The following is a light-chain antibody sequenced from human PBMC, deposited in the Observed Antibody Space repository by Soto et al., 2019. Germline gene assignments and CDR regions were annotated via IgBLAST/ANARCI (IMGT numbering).Light chain of an antibody. CDR2: DVS. CDR1: SSDVGGYNY. V-gene: IGLV2-14*01. J-gene: IGLJ1*01. Sequence: QSALTRPASVSGSPGQSITISCTGTSSDVGGYNYVSWYQQHPGKAPKLMIYDVSNRPSGVSNRFSGSKSGNTASLTISGVQAEDEADYYCSSYTSSSTLGVFGTGTKVTVL. CDR3: SSYTSSSTLGV.